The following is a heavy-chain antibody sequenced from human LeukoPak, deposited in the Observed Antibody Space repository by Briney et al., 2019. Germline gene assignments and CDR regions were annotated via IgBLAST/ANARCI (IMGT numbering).Heavy chain of an antibody. V-gene: IGHV4-34*01. J-gene: IGHJ5*02. CDR2: INHSGST. CDR1: GGSFSGYY. CDR3: AREAYASGSYYPNWFDP. D-gene: IGHD3-10*01. Sequence: SETLSLTCAVYGGSFSGYYWSWIRQPPGKGLEWIGEINHSGSTNYNPSLKSRVTISVDTSKNQFSLKLSSVPAADTAVYYCAREAYASGSYYPNWFDPWGQGILVTVSS.